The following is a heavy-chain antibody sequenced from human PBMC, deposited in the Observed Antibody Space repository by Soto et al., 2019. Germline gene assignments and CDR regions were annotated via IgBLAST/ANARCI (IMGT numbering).Heavy chain of an antibody. Sequence: ESVGGVVQPGRSLRLSCAASGFTFSSYAMHWVRQAPGKGLEWVAVISYDGSNKYYADSVKGRFTISRDNSKNTLYLQMNSLRAEDTAVYYCARGDYTATDYWGQGTLVTVSS. CDR2: ISYDGSNK. V-gene: IGHV3-30-3*01. J-gene: IGHJ4*02. CDR1: GFTFSSYA. D-gene: IGHD3-3*01. CDR3: ARGDYTATDY.